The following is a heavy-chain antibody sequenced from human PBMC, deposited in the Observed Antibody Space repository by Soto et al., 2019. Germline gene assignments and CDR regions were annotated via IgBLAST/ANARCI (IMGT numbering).Heavy chain of an antibody. J-gene: IGHJ4*02. CDR3: ARDGEGY. CDR1: GFTFSSNW. Sequence: EVQLVESGGGLVQPGGSLRLSCAASGFTFSSNWMHWVRRVPGKGLVWDSRINTDGSATSYADSVKGRFTISRDNAKNTLSLQMNSLRVEDTALYYCARDGEGYWGQGTLVTVSS. CDR2: INTDGSAT. V-gene: IGHV3-74*01. D-gene: IGHD2-21*01.